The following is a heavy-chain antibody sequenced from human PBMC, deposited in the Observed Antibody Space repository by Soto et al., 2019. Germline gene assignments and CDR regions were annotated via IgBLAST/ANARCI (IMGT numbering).Heavy chain of an antibody. CDR3: AHRPRQAHTCWSPNWFDP. Sequence: QITLKESGPTLVKPTQTLTLTCTFSGFSLSTSGVGVGWIRQPPGKALEWLALIYWDNDKRYSPSLKSRLTITKDTSKNQVVLTMTNMDPVDTATYYCAHRPRQAHTCWSPNWFDPWGQGTLVTVSS. CDR1: GFSLSTSGVG. D-gene: IGHD6-13*01. CDR2: IYWDNDK. J-gene: IGHJ5*02. V-gene: IGHV2-5*02.